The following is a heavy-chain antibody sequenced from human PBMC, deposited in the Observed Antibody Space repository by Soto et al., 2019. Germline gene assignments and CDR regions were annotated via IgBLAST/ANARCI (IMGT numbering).Heavy chain of an antibody. CDR3: ARSGEFSASDYFGF. J-gene: IGHJ4*02. V-gene: IGHV3-9*01. D-gene: IGHD3-10*01. Sequence: EVQLVQYGGGWVQPGRSLRLSCGASGFTFDDYGMHWVRQAPGKGLEWVSSISWNSGRIGYADSVKGRFTSSRHNVKNSLYLQMNSLRAEETALYYCARSGEFSASDYFGFWGQGNPVTVSS. CDR1: GFTFDDYG. CDR2: ISWNSGRI.